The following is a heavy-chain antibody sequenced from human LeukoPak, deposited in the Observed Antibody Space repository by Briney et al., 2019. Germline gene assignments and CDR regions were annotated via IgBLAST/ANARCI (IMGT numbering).Heavy chain of an antibody. CDR3: ARGPYYYGSGGFDP. Sequence: SETLSLTCTVSGGSISSYYWSWIRQPAGKGLEWIGRIYTSGSTNYNPSLKSRVTMSVDTSKNQFSLKLSSVAAADTAVYYCARGPYYYGSGGFDPWGQGTLATVSS. CDR1: GGSISSYY. J-gene: IGHJ5*02. CDR2: IYTSGST. V-gene: IGHV4-4*07. D-gene: IGHD3-10*01.